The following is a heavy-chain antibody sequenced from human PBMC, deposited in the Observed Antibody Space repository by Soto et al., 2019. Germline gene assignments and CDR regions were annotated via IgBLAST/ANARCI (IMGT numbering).Heavy chain of an antibody. Sequence: QVQLQESGPGLVKPSETLSLTCNVSGGSVSSGSYYWSWIRQPPGKGLEWIGYIYYSGSTNYNPSLKSRVTISVDTSKNQFSLKLSSVTAADTAVYYCARVDSSSWYRSVWFDPWGQGTLVTVSS. CDR2: IYYSGST. CDR3: ARVDSSSWYRSVWFDP. J-gene: IGHJ5*02. D-gene: IGHD6-13*01. CDR1: GGSVSSGSYY. V-gene: IGHV4-61*01.